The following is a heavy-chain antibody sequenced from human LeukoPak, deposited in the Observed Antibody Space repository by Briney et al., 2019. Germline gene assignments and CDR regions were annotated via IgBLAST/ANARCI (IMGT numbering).Heavy chain of an antibody. D-gene: IGHD1-26*01. Sequence: PGGSLRLSCAASGFTFSSYWMHWVRHAPGKGLVWVSRINSDGSSRSYADSVKGRFTISRDNAKNTLYLQMNSLRAEDTAVYYCASSGSYRFDYWGQGTLVTVSS. CDR2: INSDGSSR. J-gene: IGHJ4*02. CDR3: ASSGSYRFDY. V-gene: IGHV3-74*01. CDR1: GFTFSSYW.